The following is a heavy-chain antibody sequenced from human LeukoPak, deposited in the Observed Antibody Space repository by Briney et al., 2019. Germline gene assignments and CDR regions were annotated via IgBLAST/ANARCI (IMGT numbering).Heavy chain of an antibody. CDR3: AKDTSIGKYCTNGVCSPFDY. D-gene: IGHD2-8*01. CDR1: GFTFSSYA. J-gene: IGHJ4*02. Sequence: GGSLRLSCAGSGFTFSSYAMSWVRQAPGQGLEWVSVISDSGDYTSYADSVRGRFTISRDNSRNTLYLQMISLRPEDTAVYYCAKDTSIGKYCTNGVCSPFDYWGQGTLVTVSS. CDR2: ISDSGDYT. V-gene: IGHV3-23*01.